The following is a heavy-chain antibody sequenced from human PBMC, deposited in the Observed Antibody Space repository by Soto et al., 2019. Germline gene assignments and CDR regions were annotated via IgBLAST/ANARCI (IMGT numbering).Heavy chain of an antibody. CDR3: AREGDGSNPAAYYGMDV. D-gene: IGHD1-26*01. Sequence: QVQLVQSGAEVKKPGSSVKVSCKASGGTFSSYAISWVRQAPGQGLEWMGGIIPIFGTANYAQKFQGRVTITADESTSTAYMERSSLRSEDTAVYYCAREGDGSNPAAYYGMDVWGQGTTVTVSS. CDR1: GGTFSSYA. CDR2: IIPIFGTA. V-gene: IGHV1-69*12. J-gene: IGHJ6*02.